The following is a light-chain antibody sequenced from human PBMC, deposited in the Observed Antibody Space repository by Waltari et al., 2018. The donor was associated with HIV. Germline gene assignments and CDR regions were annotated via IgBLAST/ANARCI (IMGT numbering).Light chain of an antibody. J-gene: IGKJ3*01. Sequence: DIVMTQSPDSLAVSLGERATINCKPIQYILYSSNNENSLAWYQQKPGQPPKLLIYWASTREPGVPDRFSGSGSGTDFTLTISSLQAEDVAVYYCHQYYTTPFTFGPGTRVDI. CDR1: QYILYSSNNENS. CDR3: HQYYTTPFT. CDR2: WAS. V-gene: IGKV4-1*01.